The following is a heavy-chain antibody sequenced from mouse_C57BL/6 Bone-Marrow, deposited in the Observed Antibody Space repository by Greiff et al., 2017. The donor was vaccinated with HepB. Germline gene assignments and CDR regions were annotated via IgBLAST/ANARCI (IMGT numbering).Heavy chain of an antibody. Sequence: EVQLQESGGGLVQPGGSLKLSCAASGFTFSDYYMYWVRQTPEKRLEWVAYISNGGGSTYYPDTVKGRFTISRDNAKNTLYLQMSRLKSEDTAMYYCARRLFYSNYWYFDVWGTGTTVTVSS. D-gene: IGHD2-5*01. CDR3: ARRLFYSNYWYFDV. CDR1: GFTFSDYY. CDR2: ISNGGGST. V-gene: IGHV5-12*01. J-gene: IGHJ1*03.